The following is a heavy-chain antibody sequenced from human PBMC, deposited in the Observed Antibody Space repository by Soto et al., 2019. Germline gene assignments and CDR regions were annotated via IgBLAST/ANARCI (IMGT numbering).Heavy chain of an antibody. D-gene: IGHD6-13*01. Sequence: SVTLSITCAVSSGSISSSNWWSWVRQPPGKGLERIGEIYHSGSTNYNPSLKSRVTISVDKSKNQFSLKLSSVTAADTAVYYCARTVAAAGDSGDIYYYYYYMDVWGNWTTVTVSS. CDR1: SGSISSSNW. J-gene: IGHJ6*03. CDR2: IYHSGST. CDR3: ARTVAAAGDSGDIYYYYYYMDV. V-gene: IGHV4-4*02.